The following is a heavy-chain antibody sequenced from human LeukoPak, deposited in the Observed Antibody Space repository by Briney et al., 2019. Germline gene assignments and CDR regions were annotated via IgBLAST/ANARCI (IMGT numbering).Heavy chain of an antibody. J-gene: IGHJ5*02. V-gene: IGHV3-9*01. CDR2: ISWNSGSI. Sequence: PGGSPRLSCAASGFTFDDYAMHWVRQVPGKGLEWVSGISWNSGSIGYADSVKGRFTISRDNAKNSLYLQMNSLRVEDTALYYCAKDSGSNPTNWFDPWGQGTLVTVSS. D-gene: IGHD3-10*01. CDR1: GFTFDDYA. CDR3: AKDSGSNPTNWFDP.